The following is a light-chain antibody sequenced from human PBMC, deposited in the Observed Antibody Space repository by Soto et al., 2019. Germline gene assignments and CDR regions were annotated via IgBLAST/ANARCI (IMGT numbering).Light chain of an antibody. Sequence: DIQMTQSPSSLSASVGDRVTITCRTSQSISSYLTWFQQKPGKAPKLLIYAASSLQSGVPSRFSGHGSETGFTLTISSLQTEDFASYYCQQSYSTPLTFGGVTKVEIK. J-gene: IGKJ4*02. CDR2: AAS. V-gene: IGKV1-39*01. CDR1: QSISSY. CDR3: QQSYSTPLT.